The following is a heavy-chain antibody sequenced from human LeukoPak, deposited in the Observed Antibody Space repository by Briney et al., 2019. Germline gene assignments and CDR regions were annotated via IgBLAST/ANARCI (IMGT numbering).Heavy chain of an antibody. D-gene: IGHD3-22*01. CDR2: TYYRSKWYN. CDR3: ARELGYDSSGYSSLFDY. Sequence: SQTLSLTCAISGDSVSSNSAAWNWIRQSPSRGLEWLGRTYYRSKWYNDYAVSVKSRITINPDTSKNQFPLQLNSVTPEDTAVYYCARELGYDSSGYSSLFDYWGQGTLVTVSS. CDR1: GDSVSSNSAA. V-gene: IGHV6-1*01. J-gene: IGHJ4*02.